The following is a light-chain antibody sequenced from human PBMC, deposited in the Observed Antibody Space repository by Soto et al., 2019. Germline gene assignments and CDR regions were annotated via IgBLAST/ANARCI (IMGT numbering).Light chain of an antibody. J-gene: IGKJ2*01. CDR3: QQSYSTLMYT. V-gene: IGKV1-39*01. Sequence: DIQMTQSPSSLSASVGDRVTITCRASQSITTFLNWYQQKPGKAPKVLIHAASTLESEVPSRFSGSGSGTDFTLTISSLQPEDFATYYCQQSYSTLMYTFGQGTKLDIK. CDR2: AAS. CDR1: QSITTF.